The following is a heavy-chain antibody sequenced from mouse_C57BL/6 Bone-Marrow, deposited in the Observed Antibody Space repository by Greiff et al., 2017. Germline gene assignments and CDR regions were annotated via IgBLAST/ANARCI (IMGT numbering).Heavy chain of an antibody. J-gene: IGHJ2*01. CDR3: GVIYYDLDY. Sequence: QVQLQQPGAELVRPGTSVKLSCKASGYTFTSYWMHWVKQRPGQGLEWIGVIDPSDSYTNYNQKFKGKATLTVDTSSSTAYMQLSSLTSEDSAVYYCGVIYYDLDYWGKGTTLTVSS. CDR1: GYTFTSYW. D-gene: IGHD2-4*01. V-gene: IGHV1-59*01. CDR2: IDPSDSYT.